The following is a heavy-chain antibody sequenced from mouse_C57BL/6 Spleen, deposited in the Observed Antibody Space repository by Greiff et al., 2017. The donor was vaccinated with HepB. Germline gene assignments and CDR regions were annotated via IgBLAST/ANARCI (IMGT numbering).Heavy chain of an antibody. CDR3: ARSYGNYVGAMDY. CDR2: IHPNSGST. CDR1: GYTFTSYW. V-gene: IGHV1-64*01. J-gene: IGHJ4*01. D-gene: IGHD2-1*01. Sequence: VQLQQPGAELVKPGASVKLSCKASGYTFTSYWMHWVKQRPGQGLEWIGMIHPNSGSTNYNEKFKSKATLTVDKSSSTAYMQLSSLTSEDSAVYYCARSYGNYVGAMDYWGQGTSVTVSS.